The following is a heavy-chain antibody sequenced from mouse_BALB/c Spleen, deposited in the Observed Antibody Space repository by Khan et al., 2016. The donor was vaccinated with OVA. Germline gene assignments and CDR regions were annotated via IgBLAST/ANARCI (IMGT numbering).Heavy chain of an antibody. CDR1: GYSITSNYA. J-gene: IGHJ2*01. CDR3: ARGNYYRYYFDY. Sequence: EVQLQESGPGLVKPSQSLSLTCTVTGYSITSNYAWNWIRQFPGNKLEWMGYISYSDSTSYTPSLKSRISITRDTSQNQFFLQLNSVTTEDTATYYCARGNYYRYYFDYWGQGTTLTVSS. CDR2: ISYSDST. V-gene: IGHV3-2*02. D-gene: IGHD1-1*01.